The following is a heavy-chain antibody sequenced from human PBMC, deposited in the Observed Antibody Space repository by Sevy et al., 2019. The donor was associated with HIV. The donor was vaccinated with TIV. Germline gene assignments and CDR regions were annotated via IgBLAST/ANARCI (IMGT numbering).Heavy chain of an antibody. CDR2: SDPEDGET. CDR3: ATTKDYYDSSGSPFDY. CDR1: GYTLTQLS. Sequence: ASVKVSCKVSGYTLTQLSMHWVRQAPGKGLEWMGSSDPEDGETLYAQKFQDRVTMTEDTSTDTAYMELRSLRSEDTAVYYCATTKDYYDSSGSPFDYWGQGTLVTVSS. J-gene: IGHJ4*02. D-gene: IGHD3-22*01. V-gene: IGHV1-24*01.